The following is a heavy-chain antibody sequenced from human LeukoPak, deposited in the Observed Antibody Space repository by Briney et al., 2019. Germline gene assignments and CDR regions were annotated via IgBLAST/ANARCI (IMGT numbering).Heavy chain of an antibody. CDR3: ARARAEGFYDSSGYYYGLEYNWFDP. Sequence: ASETLSLNCTVSAFSISSGGYYWRWIRQHPRSGLEWIAYMYYSGLTSYNPSLKSRVTISVDTSKNQFSLKLSSVTAADTALYYGARARAEGFYDSSGYYYGLEYNWFDPWGQGTLVTVSS. CDR2: MYYSGLT. J-gene: IGHJ5*02. CDR1: AFSISSGGYY. D-gene: IGHD3-22*01. V-gene: IGHV4-31*03.